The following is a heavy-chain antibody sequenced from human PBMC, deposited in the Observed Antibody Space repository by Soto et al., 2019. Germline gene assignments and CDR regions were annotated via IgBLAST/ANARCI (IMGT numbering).Heavy chain of an antibody. D-gene: IGHD2-15*01. J-gene: IGHJ4*02. Sequence: SQTLSLTCTVSGGSIYSGGYRWTWIRQHPGKGLEWIGYIYDNENTYYNPALRSRITFSMQTSKNQFSLNLRSVTAADTHVYYCTRDRAGVTPYHLDFSGQGILVSVSS. CDR1: GGSIYSGGYR. CDR2: IYDNENT. CDR3: TRDRAGVTPYHLDF. V-gene: IGHV4-31*03.